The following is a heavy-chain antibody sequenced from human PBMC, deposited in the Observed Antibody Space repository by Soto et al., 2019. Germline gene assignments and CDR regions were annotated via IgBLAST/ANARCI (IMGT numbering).Heavy chain of an antibody. CDR3: ARDQGGDYSAVDY. V-gene: IGHV3-33*01. Sequence: QVQLVESGGGVVQPGRSLRLSCAASGFTFSSYGMHWVRQAPGKGLEWVALIWFDGSNKYYADSVKGRFTISRDNSKNTLYVQINSLRAEDTAVYYCARDQGGDYSAVDYWGQGTLVTVSS. D-gene: IGHD4-17*01. CDR1: GFTFSSYG. CDR2: IWFDGSNK. J-gene: IGHJ4*02.